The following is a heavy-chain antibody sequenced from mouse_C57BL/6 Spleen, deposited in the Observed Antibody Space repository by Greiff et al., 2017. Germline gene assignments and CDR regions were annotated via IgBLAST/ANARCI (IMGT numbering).Heavy chain of an antibody. CDR2: ISDGGSYT. D-gene: IGHD4-1*01. CDR1: GFTFSSYA. Sequence: EVQGVESGGGLVKPGGSLKLSCAASGFTFSSYAMSWVRQTPEKRLAWVATISDGGSYTYYPDNVKGRFTISRDNAKNNLYLQMSHLKSEDTAMYYCATGTFAYWGQGTLVTVSA. CDR3: ATGTFAY. J-gene: IGHJ3*01. V-gene: IGHV5-4*01.